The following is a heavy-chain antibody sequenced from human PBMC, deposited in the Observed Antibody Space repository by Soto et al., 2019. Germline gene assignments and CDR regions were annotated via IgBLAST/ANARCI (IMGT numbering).Heavy chain of an antibody. V-gene: IGHV1-3*01. D-gene: IGHD1-7*01. CDR3: ARVVLGGYNWNYSPYYYGMDV. J-gene: IGHJ6*02. CDR2: INAGNGNT. CDR1: GYTFTSYA. Sequence: ASVKVSCKASGYTFTSYAMHWVRQAPGQRLEWMGWINAGNGNTKYSQKFQGRVTITRDTSASTAYMELSSLRSEDTAVYYCARVVLGGYNWNYSPYYYGMDVWGQGTTVTVSS.